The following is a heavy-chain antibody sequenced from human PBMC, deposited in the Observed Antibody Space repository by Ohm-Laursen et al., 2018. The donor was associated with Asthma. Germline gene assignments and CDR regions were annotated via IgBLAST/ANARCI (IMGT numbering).Heavy chain of an antibody. J-gene: IGHJ6*02. V-gene: IGHV1-69*13. CDR1: GGTFSSYA. D-gene: IGHD6-19*01. CDR3: ARPSMRWLDYYYYGMDV. Sequence: SVKVSCKASGGTFSSYAISWVRQAPGQGLEWMGGIIPIFGTANYAQKFQGRVTITADESTSTAYMELSSLRSEDTAVYYCARPSMRWLDYYYYGMDVWGQGTTVTVSS. CDR2: IIPIFGTA.